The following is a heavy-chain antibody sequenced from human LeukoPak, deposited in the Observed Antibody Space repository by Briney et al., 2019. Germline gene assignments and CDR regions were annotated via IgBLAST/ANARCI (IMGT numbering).Heavy chain of an antibody. Sequence: GGSLRLSCAASGFTFSSYAMSWVRQAPGKGLEWVSAISGSGGSTYYADSVKGRFTISRDNSKNTLYLQMNSLKAEDTAVYYCAKLRYGDYPPEYFQHWGQGTLVTVSS. CDR2: ISGSGGST. V-gene: IGHV3-23*01. CDR3: AKLRYGDYPPEYFQH. CDR1: GFTFSSYA. D-gene: IGHD4-17*01. J-gene: IGHJ1*01.